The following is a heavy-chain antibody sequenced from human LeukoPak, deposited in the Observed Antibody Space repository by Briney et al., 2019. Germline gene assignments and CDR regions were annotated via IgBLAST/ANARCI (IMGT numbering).Heavy chain of an antibody. V-gene: IGHV3-23*01. CDR3: AKGPRASGWTYFDY. D-gene: IGHD6-19*01. CDR1: GFTFSSYA. J-gene: IGHJ4*02. CDR2: ISGSGGST. Sequence: GGSLRPSCAASGFTFSSYAMSWVRQAPGKGLEWVSVISGSGGSTYSAESVKGRFTISRDNSKNTPYLQMNSLRVEDTAVYCCAKGPRASGWTYFDYWGQGTLVTVSS.